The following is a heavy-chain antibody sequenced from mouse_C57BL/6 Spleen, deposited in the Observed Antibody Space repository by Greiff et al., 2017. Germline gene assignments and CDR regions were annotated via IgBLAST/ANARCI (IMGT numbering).Heavy chain of an antibody. CDR1: GYAFSSSW. D-gene: IGHD3-3*01. V-gene: IGHV1-82*01. J-gene: IGHJ4*01. CDR3: ARSGSKGAGDY. CDR2: IYPGDGDT. Sequence: VKLQQSGPELVKPGASVKISCKASGYAFSSSWMNWVKQRPGKGLEWIGRIYPGDGDTNYNGKFKGKATLTADKSSSTAYMQLSSLTSEDSAVYFCARSGSKGAGDYWGQGTSVTVSS.